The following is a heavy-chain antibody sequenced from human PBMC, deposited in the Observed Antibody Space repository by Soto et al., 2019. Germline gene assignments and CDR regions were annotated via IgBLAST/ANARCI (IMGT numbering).Heavy chain of an antibody. CDR1: SGSISSSNW. J-gene: IGHJ4*02. V-gene: IGHV4-4*02. Sequence: QVQLQESGPGLVKPSGTLSLTCAVSSGSISSSNWWSWVRQPPGKGLEWIGEIYHSGSTNYNPSLKSRVTISVDKSKNQFSLKLSSVTAADTAVYYCARGKYYDYIGGSYRRRGGDYFDYWGQGTLVTVSS. D-gene: IGHD3-16*02. CDR2: IYHSGST. CDR3: ARGKYYDYIGGSYRRRGGDYFDY.